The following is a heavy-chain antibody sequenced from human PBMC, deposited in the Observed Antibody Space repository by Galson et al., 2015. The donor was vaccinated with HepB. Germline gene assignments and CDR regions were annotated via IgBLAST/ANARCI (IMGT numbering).Heavy chain of an antibody. V-gene: IGHV4-59*08. CDR3: ARRVRGVIKDGSNYYFDY. J-gene: IGHJ4*02. D-gene: IGHD3-10*01. Sequence: SETLSLTCTVSGGSISSYYWSWIRQPPGKGLEWIGYIYYSGSTNYNPSLKSRVTISVDTSKNQFSLKLSSVTAADTAVYYCARRVRGVIKDGSNYYFDYWGQGTLVTVSS. CDR2: IYYSGST. CDR1: GGSISSYY.